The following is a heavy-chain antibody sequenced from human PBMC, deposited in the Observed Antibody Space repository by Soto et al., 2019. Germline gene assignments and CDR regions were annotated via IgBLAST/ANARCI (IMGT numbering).Heavy chain of an antibody. V-gene: IGHV4-31*03. CDR3: VRERSSGYYFDY. Sequence: PSETLSLTCTVSGGSISSGGYYWSWIHQHPGKGLEWIGYIYYSGNTHYNPSLKSRVTISVDTSKNQFSLKLSSVTAADTAVYYCVRERSSGYYFDYWGQGTLVTVSS. CDR1: GGSISSGGYY. D-gene: IGHD3-22*01. J-gene: IGHJ4*02. CDR2: IYYSGNT.